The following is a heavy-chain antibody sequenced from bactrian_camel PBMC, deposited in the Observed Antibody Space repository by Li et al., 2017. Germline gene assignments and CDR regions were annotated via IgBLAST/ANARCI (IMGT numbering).Heavy chain of an antibody. CDR1: GRSHSFNC. J-gene: IGHJ4*01. D-gene: IGHD6*01. CDR2: AYTDGGDT. V-gene: IGHV3S54*01. CDR3: ARVRGVVAVGFVDY. Sequence: HVQLVESGGGSVQAGGSLRLSCAALGRSHSFNCMAWFRQGPGKEREGVAAAYTDGGDTYYADSVKGRFTISRDNAQNTVYLQMNSLKPDDTAVYSCARVRGVVAVGFVDYWGQGTQVTVS.